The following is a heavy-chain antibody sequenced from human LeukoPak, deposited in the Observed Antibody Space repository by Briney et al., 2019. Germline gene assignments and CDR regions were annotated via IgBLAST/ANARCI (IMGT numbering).Heavy chain of an antibody. CDR3: AREPSKYSSSSADY. Sequence: SVKVSCKASGGTFSSYAISWVRQAPGQGLEWMGGIIPIFGTADYAQKFQGRVTITTDESTSTAYMELSSLRSEDTAVYYCAREPSKYSSSSADYWGQGTLVTVSS. CDR1: GGTFSSYA. J-gene: IGHJ4*02. CDR2: IIPIFGTA. V-gene: IGHV1-69*05. D-gene: IGHD6-6*01.